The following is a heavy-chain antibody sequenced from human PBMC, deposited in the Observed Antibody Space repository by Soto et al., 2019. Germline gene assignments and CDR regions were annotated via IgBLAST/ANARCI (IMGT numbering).Heavy chain of an antibody. V-gene: IGHV3-7*01. Sequence: GGCLRLSCAASGFTFSSYWMSWVRQAPGKGLEWVANIKQDGSEKYYVDSVKGRFTISRDNAKNSLYLQMNSLRAEDTAVYYCARAIPPMWVPAAMRGSRFDYWGQGTLVTVSS. D-gene: IGHD2-2*01. J-gene: IGHJ4*02. CDR3: ARAIPPMWVPAAMRGSRFDY. CDR2: IKQDGSEK. CDR1: GFTFSSYW.